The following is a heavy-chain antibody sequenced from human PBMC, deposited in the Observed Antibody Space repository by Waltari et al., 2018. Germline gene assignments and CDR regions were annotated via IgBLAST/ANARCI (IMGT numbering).Heavy chain of an antibody. V-gene: IGHV3-33*01. CDR3: ARSPLYYDGGYFDL. D-gene: IGHD3-10*02. J-gene: IGHJ2*01. CDR2: IWYYGIHK. CDR1: GFTFSSYG. Sequence: QVQLVESGGGVVEPGRSLRLSCAASGFTFSSYGMHWVRQAPGKGLDWVAVIWYYGIHKYYADSVKGRFTISRANSKNTLYLQMNSLRAEDTAVYYCARSPLYYDGGYFDLWGRGTLVTVSS.